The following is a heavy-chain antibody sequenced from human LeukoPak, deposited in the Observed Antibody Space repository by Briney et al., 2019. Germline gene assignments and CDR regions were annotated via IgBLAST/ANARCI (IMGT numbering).Heavy chain of an antibody. Sequence: PSQTLSLTCTVSCGSINSAGYYWNLIRQHPGKGLEWIGYIYYSGSRYYNPSLKSRVSISIDTSKNQFSLNLSSVTAADTAVYYCARDLGGDGFNLRNWFDPWGQGTLVTVSS. CDR1: CGSINSAGYY. CDR2: IYYSGSR. D-gene: IGHD5-24*01. V-gene: IGHV4-31*03. J-gene: IGHJ5*02. CDR3: ARDLGGDGFNLRNWFDP.